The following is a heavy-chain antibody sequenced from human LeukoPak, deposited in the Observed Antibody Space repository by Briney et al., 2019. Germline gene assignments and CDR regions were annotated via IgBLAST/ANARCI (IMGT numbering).Heavy chain of an antibody. CDR2: IYTSGGT. D-gene: IGHD5-18*01. CDR3: ASAYTYASRFVY. Sequence: SQTLSLTCTVSGGSISSGDKYWSWIRQPAGKGLEWIGRIYTSGGTNYNPSLKSRVTISEDTSKNQFSLKLSSVTAADTAVYYCASAYTYASRFVYWGQGTLVTVSS. J-gene: IGHJ4*02. V-gene: IGHV4-61*02. CDR1: GGSISSGDKY.